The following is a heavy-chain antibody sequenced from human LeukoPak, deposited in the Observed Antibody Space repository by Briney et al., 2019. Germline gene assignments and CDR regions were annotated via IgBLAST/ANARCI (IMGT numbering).Heavy chain of an antibody. D-gene: IGHD3-10*01. V-gene: IGHV4-4*02. Sequence: SEALSLTCAVSGGSISSSNWWSWVRQPPGKGLEGIREIYHSRSTNYDPSLKSRVTISVDKSKNQFSPKLSSVTAADTAVYYGARRGPRGTYYYGSGTSNWFDPWGQGTLVTVSS. J-gene: IGHJ5*02. CDR2: IYHSRST. CDR3: ARRGPRGTYYYGSGTSNWFDP. CDR1: GGSISSSNW.